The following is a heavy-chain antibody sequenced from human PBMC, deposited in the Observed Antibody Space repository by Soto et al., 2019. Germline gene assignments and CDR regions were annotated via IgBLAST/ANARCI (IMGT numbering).Heavy chain of an antibody. CDR3: VKDRDSNSWPSRDV. D-gene: IGHD3-22*01. CDR2: ISPKSGNI. V-gene: IGHV1-18*01. J-gene: IGHJ6*02. Sequence: GASVKVSCKVSGYTLTELSMHWVRQAPGQGLEWMGWISPKSGNIKYAQKLQGRVIMTTDTSTSTAYMELRSLRSDDTAVYYCVKDRDSNSWPSRDVWGPGTTVTVSS. CDR1: GYTLTELS.